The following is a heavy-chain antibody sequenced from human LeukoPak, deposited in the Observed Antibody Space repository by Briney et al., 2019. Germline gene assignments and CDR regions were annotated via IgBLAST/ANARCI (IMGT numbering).Heavy chain of an antibody. CDR1: GVSISPYY. Sequence: MPSETLSLTCAVSGVSISPYYWAWIRQPPGKGLEWIGYIHTSGSNNQYPSLKSRVTISVDKSKNHFSLRLTSVTAADTAVYYCARLSAAAHLGAFDLWGQGTMVTVSS. J-gene: IGHJ3*01. D-gene: IGHD2-15*01. CDR2: IHTSGSN. V-gene: IGHV4-4*09. CDR3: ARLSAAAHLGAFDL.